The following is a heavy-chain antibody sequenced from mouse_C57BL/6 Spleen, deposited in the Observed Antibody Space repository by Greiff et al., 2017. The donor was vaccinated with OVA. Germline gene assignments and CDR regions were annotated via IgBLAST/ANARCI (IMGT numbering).Heavy chain of an antibody. Sequence: EVQLQEPGAELVRPGASVKLSCTASGFNIKDDYMHWVKQRPEQGLEWIGWIDPENGDTEYASKFQGKATITADTSSNTAYLQLSSLTSEDSAVYYCTTGDYGSFAYWGQGTLVTVSA. CDR1: GFNIKDDY. D-gene: IGHD1-1*01. J-gene: IGHJ3*01. CDR3: TTGDYGSFAY. CDR2: IDPENGDT. V-gene: IGHV14-4*01.